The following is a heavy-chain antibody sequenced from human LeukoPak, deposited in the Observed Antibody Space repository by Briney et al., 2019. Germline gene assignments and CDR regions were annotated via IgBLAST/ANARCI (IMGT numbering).Heavy chain of an antibody. D-gene: IGHD3-3*01. J-gene: IGHJ5*02. CDR2: ISGSGGST. CDR1: GFTVSSKY. Sequence: PGGSLRLSCAASGFTVSSKYMSWVRQAPGKGLEWVSAISGSGGSTYYADSVKGRFTISRDNSKNTLYLQMNSLRAEDTAVYYCAKSGGLQYDFWSGYYPNWFDPWGQGTLVTVSS. V-gene: IGHV3-23*01. CDR3: AKSGGLQYDFWSGYYPNWFDP.